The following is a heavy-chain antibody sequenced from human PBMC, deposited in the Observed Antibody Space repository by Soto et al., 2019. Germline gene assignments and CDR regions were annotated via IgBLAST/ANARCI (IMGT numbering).Heavy chain of an antibody. CDR3: AAAYGYYDSSGYYPYYFDY. D-gene: IGHD3-22*01. Sequence: ASVKVSCKASGYTFTSYYMHWVRQAPGQGLEWMGIINPSGGNTNYAQKFQERVTITRDMSTSTAYMELSSLRSEDTAVYYCAAAYGYYDSSGYYPYYFDYWGQGTLVTVSS. J-gene: IGHJ4*02. CDR2: INPSGGNT. CDR1: GYTFTSYY. V-gene: IGHV1-46*01.